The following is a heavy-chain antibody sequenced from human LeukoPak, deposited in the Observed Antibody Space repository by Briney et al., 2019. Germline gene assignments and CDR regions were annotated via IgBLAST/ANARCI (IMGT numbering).Heavy chain of an antibody. CDR2: INPNNGGT. J-gene: IGHJ5*02. CDR1: GYTFISYG. D-gene: IGHD1-26*01. V-gene: IGHV1-2*02. Sequence: ASVKVSCKASGYTFISYGISWVRQAPGQGLEWMGWINPNNGGTKNAQKFQGRVTMTRDRSISTAYMELSRLRSDDTAVYYCARDGRSGGFDPWGQGTLVAVSS. CDR3: ARDGRSGGFDP.